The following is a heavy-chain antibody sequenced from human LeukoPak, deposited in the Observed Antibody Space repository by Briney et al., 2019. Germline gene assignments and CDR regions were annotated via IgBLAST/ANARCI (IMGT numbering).Heavy chain of an antibody. CDR2: ISAYNGNT. D-gene: IGHD3-22*01. V-gene: IGHV1-18*01. CDR3: ARGSPPRRNYDSSGYYSYYFDY. CDR1: GYTFNNYG. Sequence: GASVKVSCKASGYTFNNYGFSWVRQAPGQGLEWMGWISAYNGNTKNAQKFQGRVTMTTDTSTSTVNMELRSLRSDDTAVYYCARGSPPRRNYDSSGYYSYYFDYWGQGTLVTVSS. J-gene: IGHJ4*02.